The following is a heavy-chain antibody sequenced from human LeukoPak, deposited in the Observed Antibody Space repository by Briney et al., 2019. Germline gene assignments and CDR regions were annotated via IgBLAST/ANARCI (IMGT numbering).Heavy chain of an antibody. J-gene: IGHJ4*02. CDR3: ARAPYIGYGLDY. D-gene: IGHD5-12*01. CDR1: GSTFSSYW. CDR2: IKSDGSEK. Sequence: GGSLRLSCAASGSTFSSYWMNWVRQAPGKGLEWVAHIKSDGSEKYYVDSVKGRFTISRDNAKNSLYLQMNSLRAEDTDLYYCARAPYIGYGLDYWGQGTLVTVSS. V-gene: IGHV3-7*01.